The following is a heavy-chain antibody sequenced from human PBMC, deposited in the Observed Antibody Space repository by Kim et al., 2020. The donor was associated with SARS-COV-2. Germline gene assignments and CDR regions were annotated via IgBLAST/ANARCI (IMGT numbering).Heavy chain of an antibody. CDR1: GGSISSSSYY. V-gene: IGHV4-39*01. Sequence: SETLSLTCTVSGGSISSSSYYWGWIRQPPGKGLEWIGTTYYSGNTYYNPSLKSRVTISVDTSKNQFSLKLSSVTAADTAVYYCARHQWDSSGWYVAHYYYVRALGGKGTAVTLSS. J-gene: IGHJ6*04. CDR3: ARHQWDSSGWYVAHYYYVRAL. CDR2: TYYSGNT. D-gene: IGHD6-19*01.